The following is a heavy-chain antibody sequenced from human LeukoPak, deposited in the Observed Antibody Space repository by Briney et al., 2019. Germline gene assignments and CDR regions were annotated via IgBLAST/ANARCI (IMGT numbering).Heavy chain of an antibody. Sequence: GGSLRLSCAASGFTFDDYGMSWVRQAPGKGLEWVFGINWNGGSTGYADSVKGRFTISRDNAKNSLYLQMNSLRAEDTALYYCARVSGRGHNDAFDIWGQGTMVTVSS. J-gene: IGHJ3*02. V-gene: IGHV3-20*04. CDR1: GFTFDDYG. D-gene: IGHD2-15*01. CDR2: INWNGGST. CDR3: ARVSGRGHNDAFDI.